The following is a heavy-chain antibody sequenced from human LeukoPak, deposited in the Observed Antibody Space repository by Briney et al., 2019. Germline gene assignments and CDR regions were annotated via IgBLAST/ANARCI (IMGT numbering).Heavy chain of an antibody. CDR3: ARGAEAGRSKSYYFDY. CDR1: GYTLTELS. Sequence: AASVKVSCKVSGYTLTELSMHWVRQAPGKGLEWMGGFDPEDGETIYAQKFQGRVTMTEDTSTDTAYMELSSLRAEDTAVYYCARGAEAGRSKSYYFDYWGQGTLVTVSS. V-gene: IGHV1-24*01. D-gene: IGHD6-13*01. CDR2: FDPEDGET. J-gene: IGHJ4*02.